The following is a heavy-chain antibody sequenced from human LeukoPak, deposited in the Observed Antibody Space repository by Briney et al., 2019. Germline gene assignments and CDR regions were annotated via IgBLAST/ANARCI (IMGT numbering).Heavy chain of an antibody. D-gene: IGHD3-16*01. CDR1: GGSFSGYY. Sequence: PSETLSLTCAVYGGSFSGYYWSWIRQPPGKGLEWIGEINHSGSTNYNPSLKSRVTISVDTSKNQFSLRLSSVTAADTAVYYCAREWMINWFDPWGQGTLVTVSS. J-gene: IGHJ5*02. CDR3: AREWMINWFDP. CDR2: INHSGST. V-gene: IGHV4-34*01.